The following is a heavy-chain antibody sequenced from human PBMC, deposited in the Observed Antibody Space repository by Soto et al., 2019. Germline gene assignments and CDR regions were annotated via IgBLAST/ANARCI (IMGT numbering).Heavy chain of an antibody. CDR1: GGSISSYY. V-gene: IGHV4-59*01. CDR3: ARGMGDTAMAWYY. Sequence: QVQLQESGPGLVKPSETLSLTCTVSGGSISSYYWSWIRQSPGKGLEWIGYIYYSGSSKFNPSLKSRGNISVETSKNQFSRKLSSVTAADTAVYYCARGMGDTAMAWYYWGQGTLVTVSS. J-gene: IGHJ4*02. D-gene: IGHD5-18*01. CDR2: IYYSGSS.